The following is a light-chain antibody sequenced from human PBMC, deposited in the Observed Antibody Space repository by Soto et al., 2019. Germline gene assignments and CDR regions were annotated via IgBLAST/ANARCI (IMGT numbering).Light chain of an antibody. CDR1: QSIGSW. CDR3: QQYNTWPPET. J-gene: IGKJ1*01. Sequence: DIQMTQSPPTLSASVGDRVTITCRASQSIGSWLAWYQQKPGKAPKILIYDASKLESGVSSKFSGSGSGTEFTLTISSLQSEDFAVYYCQQYNTWPPETFGQGTKVDIK. CDR2: DAS. V-gene: IGKV1-5*01.